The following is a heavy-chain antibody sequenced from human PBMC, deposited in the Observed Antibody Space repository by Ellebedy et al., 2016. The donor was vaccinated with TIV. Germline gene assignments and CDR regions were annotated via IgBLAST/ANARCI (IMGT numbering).Heavy chain of an antibody. Sequence: MPSETLSLTCTVSGYSISSGYFWGWIRQPPGKGLEWIGSIYHSGSTYYNPSLKSRVTISVDTSKNQLSLKLSPVTAADTAVYYCARDQSAVAFDYWGQGTLVTVSS. J-gene: IGHJ4*02. D-gene: IGHD6-19*01. V-gene: IGHV4-38-2*02. CDR1: GYSISSGYF. CDR2: IYHSGST. CDR3: ARDQSAVAFDY.